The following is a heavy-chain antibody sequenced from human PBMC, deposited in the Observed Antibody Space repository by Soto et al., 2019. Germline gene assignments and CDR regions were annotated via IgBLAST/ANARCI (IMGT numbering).Heavy chain of an antibody. V-gene: IGHV4-59*08. CDR1: GGSISSYY. CDR2: IYYSGST. D-gene: IGHD3-10*01. CDR3: AYGSGSYYGLYYYMDV. J-gene: IGHJ6*03. Sequence: SETLSLTCTVSGGSISSYYWSWIRQPPGKGLEWIGYIYYSGSTNYNPSLKSRVTISVDTSKSQFSLKLSSVTAADTAVYYCAYGSGSYYGLYYYMDVWGKGTTVTVSS.